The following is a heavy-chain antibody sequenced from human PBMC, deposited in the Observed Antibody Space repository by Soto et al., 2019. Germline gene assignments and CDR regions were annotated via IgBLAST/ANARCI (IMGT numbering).Heavy chain of an antibody. J-gene: IGHJ4*02. Sequence: QITLKESGPTLVKPTQTLTLTCTCSGLSLTTSAVGVGWIRQPPGKALEWLAVIYWDDDKRYSPSLKSRLTITKDSSKKQVVLTMTNMDPVDTATYYCGHRIRGSGSVMIWGQGTLVTVSS. V-gene: IGHV2-5*02. CDR3: GHRIRGSGSVMI. CDR2: IYWDDDK. CDR1: GLSLTTSAVG. D-gene: IGHD3-10*01.